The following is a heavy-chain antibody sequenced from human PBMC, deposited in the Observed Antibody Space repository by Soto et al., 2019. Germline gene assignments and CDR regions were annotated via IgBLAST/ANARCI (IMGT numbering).Heavy chain of an antibody. CDR3: ARVLVCTNGVCYTPADYFDY. CDR1: GYTFTSYG. J-gene: IGHJ4*02. CDR2: ISAYNGNT. V-gene: IGHV1-18*01. D-gene: IGHD2-8*01. Sequence: ASVKVSCKASGYTFTSYGISWVRQAPGQGLEWMGWISAYNGNTNYAQKLQGRVTMTTDTSTSTAYMELRSLRSDDTAVYYCARVLVCTNGVCYTPADYFDYWGQGTLVTVSS.